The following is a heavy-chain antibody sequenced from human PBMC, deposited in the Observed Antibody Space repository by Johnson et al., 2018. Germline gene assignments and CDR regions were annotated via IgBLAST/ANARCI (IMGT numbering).Heavy chain of an antibody. CDR2: ISGSGGST. CDR1: GFTFSSYA. CDR3: AKYCTRTSCYSGYYYGMDV. D-gene: IGHD2-2*02. V-gene: IGHV3-23*01. J-gene: IGHJ6*02. Sequence: EVQLLESGGGLVQPGGSLRLSCAASGFTFSSYAMSWVRQAPGKGLEWVSAISGSGGSTYYADSVKGRFTISRDNSKKTLNLQMNSLRNEDTAVYYCAKYCTRTSCYSGYYYGMDVWGQGTTVTVSS.